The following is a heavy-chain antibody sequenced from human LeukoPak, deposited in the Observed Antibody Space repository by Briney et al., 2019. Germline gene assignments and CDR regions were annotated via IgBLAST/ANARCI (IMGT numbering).Heavy chain of an antibody. CDR3: AREGAGAFDI. V-gene: IGHV3-21*01. D-gene: IGHD1-26*01. CDR1: GFTFSSYS. CDR2: ISSSSSYI. Sequence: GGSLRLSCAASGFTFSSYSMNWVRQAPGKGLEWVSSISSSSSYIYYADSVKGRFTISRDNAKNSLYLQMNSLRAEDTAVHYCAREGAGAFDIWGQGTMVTVSS. J-gene: IGHJ3*02.